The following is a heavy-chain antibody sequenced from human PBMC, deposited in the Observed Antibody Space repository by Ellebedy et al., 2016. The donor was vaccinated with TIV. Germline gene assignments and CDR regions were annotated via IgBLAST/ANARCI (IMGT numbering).Heavy chain of an antibody. Sequence: AASVKVSCKASGYTFTTFPMYWVRQAPGQRLEWMGWINAANGNTKYSQIFQGRVSITRDTSASTVYMELSSLRSEDTAVYYCARGVIPTTGIQPNFDYWGQGTLVTVSS. V-gene: IGHV1-3*01. CDR3: ARGVIPTTGIQPNFDY. D-gene: IGHD1-1*01. J-gene: IGHJ4*02. CDR2: INAANGNT. CDR1: GYTFTTFP.